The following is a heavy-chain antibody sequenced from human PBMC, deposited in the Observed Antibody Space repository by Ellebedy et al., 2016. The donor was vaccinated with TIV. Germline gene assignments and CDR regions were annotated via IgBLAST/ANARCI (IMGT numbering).Heavy chain of an antibody. CDR2: ISSSGSTI. D-gene: IGHD3-10*01. V-gene: IGHV3-48*03. J-gene: IGHJ4*02. Sequence: GESLKISCAGSGFTFSDYEMNWVRQAPGKGLEWVSYISSSGSTIYYADSVKGRFTISRDNAKNSLYLQMNSLRAEDTAVYFCARPSMVRGVRYFDYWGQGTLVAVSS. CDR3: ARPSMVRGVRYFDY. CDR1: GFTFSDYE.